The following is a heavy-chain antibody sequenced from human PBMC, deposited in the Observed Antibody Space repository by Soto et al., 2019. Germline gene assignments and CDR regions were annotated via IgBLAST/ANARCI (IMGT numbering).Heavy chain of an antibody. D-gene: IGHD6-19*01. CDR1: GFTCGSYA. CDR2: INDSGDLR. J-gene: IGHJ4*02. Sequence: XGSLKLSCLASGFTCGSYAMSWVRRAPGKGLEWVSTINDSGDLRYYAESVRGRFTISRDNSKNTLYLEVNDLRAEDTARYHCAKAFGDWYPFEKWGLGALVTVSS. CDR3: AKAFGDWYPFEK. V-gene: IGHV3-23*01.